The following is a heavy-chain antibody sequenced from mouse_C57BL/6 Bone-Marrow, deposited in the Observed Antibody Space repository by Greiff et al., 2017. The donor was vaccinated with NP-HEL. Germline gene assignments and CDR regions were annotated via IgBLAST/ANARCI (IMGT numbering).Heavy chain of an antibody. CDR1: GYAFSSFW. Sequence: VQLQESGAELVKPGASVKISCKASGYAFSSFWVNWVKQRPGKGLEWIGQIYPGEGDTNYNGKCKGKATLTADKSSSTAYMQLSSLTSEDSAVYFCARGSWSSFAYWGQGTLVTVSA. D-gene: IGHD6-1*01. J-gene: IGHJ3*01. CDR3: ARGSWSSFAY. V-gene: IGHV1-80*01. CDR2: IYPGEGDT.